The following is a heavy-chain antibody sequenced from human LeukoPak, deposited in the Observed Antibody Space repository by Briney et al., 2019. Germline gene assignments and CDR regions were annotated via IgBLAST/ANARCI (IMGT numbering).Heavy chain of an antibody. V-gene: IGHV4-39*07. CDR3: ARGIVVVIDP. D-gene: IGHD3-22*01. J-gene: IGHJ5*02. CDR2: IYYSGST. Sequence: SETLSLTCTVSGGSISSSSYYWGWIRKPLGKGLEWIGSIYYSGSTYYNPSLKSRVTISVDTSKNQFSLKLSSVTAADTAVYYCARGIVVVIDPWGQGTLVTVSS. CDR1: GGSISSSSYY.